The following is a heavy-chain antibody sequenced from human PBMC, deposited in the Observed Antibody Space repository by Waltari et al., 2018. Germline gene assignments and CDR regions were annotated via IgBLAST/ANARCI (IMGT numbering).Heavy chain of an antibody. V-gene: IGHV4-59*01. CDR2: IQFSGSP. CDR3: ARGLGRPTHYYYYYMDV. Sequence: QVPLQESGPGLVKPSETLSITSTVSGGFISRYYWSCIRQPTRRGLEWTGYIQFSGSPNYNPSLKSRVTISVDTSKNQFSLKLSSVTAADTAVYYCARGLGRPTHYYYYYMDVWGKGTTVTVSS. CDR1: GGFISRYY. J-gene: IGHJ6*03.